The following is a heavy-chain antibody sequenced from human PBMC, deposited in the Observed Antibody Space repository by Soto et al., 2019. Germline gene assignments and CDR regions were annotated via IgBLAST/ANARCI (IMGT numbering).Heavy chain of an antibody. CDR1: GGSFSGYY. Sequence: SEILSLTCAVYGGSFSGYYWSWIRQPPGKGLEWIGEINHSGSTNYNPSLKSRVTISVDTSKNQFSLKLSSVTAADTAVYYFARGALVVVAAVSRTPAEYFQHWGQGTLVTVSS. V-gene: IGHV4-34*01. CDR3: ARGALVVVAAVSRTPAEYFQH. J-gene: IGHJ1*01. D-gene: IGHD2-15*01. CDR2: INHSGST.